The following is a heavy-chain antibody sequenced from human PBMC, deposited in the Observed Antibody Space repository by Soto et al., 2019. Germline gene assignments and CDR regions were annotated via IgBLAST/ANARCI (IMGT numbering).Heavy chain of an antibody. D-gene: IGHD5-18*01. CDR2: IYFGGST. V-gene: IGHV4-30-4*01. CDR3: ARELTGYRFGPGEVY. J-gene: IGHJ4*02. CDR1: GGSISSGDYY. Sequence: PSETLSLTCTVSGGSISSGDYYWNWIRQPPGKGLEWIGYIYFGGSTYYNPSLKSRVIISLDTSKNQFSLKLSSVTAADTAVYYCARELTGYRFGPGEVYWGQGTLVTVSS.